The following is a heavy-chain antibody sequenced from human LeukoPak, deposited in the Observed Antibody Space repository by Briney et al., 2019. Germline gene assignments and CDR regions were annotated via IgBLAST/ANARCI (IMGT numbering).Heavy chain of an antibody. Sequence: GGSLRLSCAASEFTFSHHWMTWVRQAPGKGLEWVAFIRYDGSNKYYADSVKGRFTISRDNSKNTLYLQMNSLRAEDTAVYYCAKGFYGSGRDWFDPWGQGTLVTVSS. J-gene: IGHJ5*02. V-gene: IGHV3-30*02. CDR3: AKGFYGSGRDWFDP. CDR2: IRYDGSNK. D-gene: IGHD3-10*01. CDR1: EFTFSHHW.